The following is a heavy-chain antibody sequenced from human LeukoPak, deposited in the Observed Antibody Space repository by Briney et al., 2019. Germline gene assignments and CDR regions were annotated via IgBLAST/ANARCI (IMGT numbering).Heavy chain of an antibody. CDR1: GYTFTGYY. J-gene: IGHJ6*03. CDR2: INPNSGGT. Sequence: ASVKVSCKASGYTFTGYYMHWVRQAPGQGLEWMGWINPNSGGTNYAQKFQGRVTMTRDTSISTAYMELSRLRSDDTAVYYCARGGNVKRPDYGEIYYYYYYMDVWGKGTTVTVSS. V-gene: IGHV1-2*02. D-gene: IGHD4-17*01. CDR3: ARGGNVKRPDYGEIYYYYYYMDV.